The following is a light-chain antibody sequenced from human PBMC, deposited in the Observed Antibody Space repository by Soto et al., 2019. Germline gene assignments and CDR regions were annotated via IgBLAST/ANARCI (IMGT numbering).Light chain of an antibody. CDR2: EAS. Sequence: DIQMTQSPSTLSASVGDRVTITCRASQSINRRLAWYQQKSGKAPKLLIYEASSLESGIPSRFSGSGSGTEFTLTITSLQPDDFATYYCQQYNTYSRTFGQGARVEVK. CDR3: QQYNTYSRT. J-gene: IGKJ1*01. V-gene: IGKV1-5*01. CDR1: QSINRR.